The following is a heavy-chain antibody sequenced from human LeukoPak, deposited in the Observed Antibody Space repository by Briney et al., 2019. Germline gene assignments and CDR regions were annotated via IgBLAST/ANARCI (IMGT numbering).Heavy chain of an antibody. J-gene: IGHJ4*02. D-gene: IGHD2-15*01. CDR2: IKWNGGSI. CDR3: TSGYNSVGGYYFDY. Sequence: PGGSLRLSCAASGFSFHDYGMSWVRQAPGEGLEWVSGIKWNGGSIGYADSVKGRFTISRDNAKNSLYLQMNSLRAEDTALYYCTSGYNSVGGYYFDYWGQGTLVTVSS. CDR1: GFSFHDYG. V-gene: IGHV3-20*04.